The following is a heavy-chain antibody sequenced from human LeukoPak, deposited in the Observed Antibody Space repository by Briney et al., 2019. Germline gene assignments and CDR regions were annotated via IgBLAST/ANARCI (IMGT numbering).Heavy chain of an antibody. CDR2: IFYSGST. CDR1: GGSISTSNYY. J-gene: IGHJ6*03. CDR3: ARPRYYYGSGSYYYMDV. D-gene: IGHD3-10*01. V-gene: IGHV4-39*07. Sequence: TSETLSLTCTVSGGSISTSNYYWGWIRQPPGKGLEWIGNIFYSGSTYYSPSLRSRVTISVDTSKNQFSLKLSSVTAADTAVYYCARPRYYYGSGSYYYMDVWGKGTTVTISS.